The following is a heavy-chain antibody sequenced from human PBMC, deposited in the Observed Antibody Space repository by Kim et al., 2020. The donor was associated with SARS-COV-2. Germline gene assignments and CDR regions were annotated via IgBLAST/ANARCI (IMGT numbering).Heavy chain of an antibody. V-gene: IGHV3-33*01. J-gene: IGHJ5*02. Sequence: GGSLRLSCAASGFTFSSYGMHWVRQAPGKGLEWVAVIWYDGSNKYYADSVKGRFTISRDNSKNTLYLQMNSLRAEDTAVYYCARASTWFGEYNWFDPWGQGTLVTVSS. CDR3: ARASTWFGEYNWFDP. CDR1: GFTFSSYG. D-gene: IGHD3-10*01. CDR2: IWYDGSNK.